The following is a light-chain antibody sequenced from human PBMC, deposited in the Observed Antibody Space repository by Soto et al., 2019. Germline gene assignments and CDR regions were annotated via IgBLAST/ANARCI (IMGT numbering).Light chain of an antibody. V-gene: IGLV4-69*01. CDR1: SGHSSYA. CDR2: LNSDGSH. CDR3: QTWGTGPSQVV. Sequence: QSVLTQSPSASASLGASVKLTCTLSSGHSSYAIAWHQQQPEKGPRYLMKLNSDGSHSKGDGIPDRFSGSSSGAERYLTISSLQSEDEADYYCQTWGTGPSQVVFGGGTKLTVL. J-gene: IGLJ2*01.